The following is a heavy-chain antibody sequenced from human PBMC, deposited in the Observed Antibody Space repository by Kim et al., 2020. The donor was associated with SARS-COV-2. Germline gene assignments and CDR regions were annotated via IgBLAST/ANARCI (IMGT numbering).Heavy chain of an antibody. D-gene: IGHD2-2*01. V-gene: IGHV3-33*01. CDR2: IWYDGSNK. J-gene: IGHJ5*02. Sequence: GGSLRLSCAASGFTFSSYGMHWVRQAPGKGLEWVAVIWYDGSNKYYADSVKGRFTISRDNSKNTLYLQMNSLRAEDTAVYYCARGRGGIVVVPAATNWFDPWGQGTLVTVSS. CDR1: GFTFSSYG. CDR3: ARGRGGIVVVPAATNWFDP.